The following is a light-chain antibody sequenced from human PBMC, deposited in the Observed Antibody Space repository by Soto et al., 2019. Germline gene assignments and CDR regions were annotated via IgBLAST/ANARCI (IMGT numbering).Light chain of an antibody. V-gene: IGKV4-1*01. CDR2: WAS. J-gene: IGKJ1*01. CDR3: QRYYSTPRT. Sequence: DIVMTQSPDSLAVSLGERATINCKSRQTVLDSSNNKDYLTWYQQKPGQPPKLLFYWASTREFGVPDRFSGSGSGTDFTLTISSLQAEDVALYYCQRYYSTPRTFGHGTAVEIK. CDR1: QTVLDSSNNKDY.